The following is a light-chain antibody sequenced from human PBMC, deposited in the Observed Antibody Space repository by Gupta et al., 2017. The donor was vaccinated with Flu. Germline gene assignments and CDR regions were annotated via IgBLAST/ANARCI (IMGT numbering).Light chain of an antibody. J-gene: IGLJ1*01. CDR2: DDT. V-gene: IGLV3-21*02. Sequence: TATITCGGGNIGRESVDWYEQKPGHAPVPVVYDDTDRPSGSTERFSGSKSGNPATLTISRVEAVEGADDFCQVYDYTSYHTLYVFGSGTKVTVL. CDR3: QVYDYTSYHTLYV. CDR1: NIGRES.